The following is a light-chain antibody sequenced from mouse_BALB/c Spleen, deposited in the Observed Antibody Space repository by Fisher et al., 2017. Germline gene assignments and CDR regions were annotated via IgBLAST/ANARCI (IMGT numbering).Light chain of an antibody. CDR3: QQYSGYPWT. V-gene: IGKV4-57-1*01. Sequence: DIVLTQSTAIMAASLGQKVTMTCSASSSVSSSYLHWYQQKSGASPKLWIYSTSNLASGVPARFSGSGSGTSYSLTISSVEAEDAATYYCQQYSGYPWTFGGGTKLEIK. J-gene: IGKJ1*01. CDR2: STS. CDR1: SSVSSSY.